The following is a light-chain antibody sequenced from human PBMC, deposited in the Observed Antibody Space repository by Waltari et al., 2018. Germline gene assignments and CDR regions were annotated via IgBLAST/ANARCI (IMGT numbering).Light chain of an antibody. J-gene: IGLJ2*01. CDR2: SNL. V-gene: IGLV1-44*01. CDR3: AAWDDSLSGYVV. CDR1: SSNIVSTV. Sequence: QSFLTQPPFALGTPGQTVTISCSGGSSNIVSTVVNWYQHLPGSAPKLLIFSNLQRPSGVPDRFSGSKSGTSASLAISGLQSEDEGDYYCAAWDDSLSGYVVFGGGTKLTVL.